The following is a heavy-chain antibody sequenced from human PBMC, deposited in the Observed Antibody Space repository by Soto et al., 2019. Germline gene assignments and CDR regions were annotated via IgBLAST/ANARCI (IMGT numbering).Heavy chain of an antibody. V-gene: IGHV4-61*05. D-gene: IGHD1-26*01. CDR2: IYYSGST. CDR3: ARISGSYYYGMDV. CDR1: GGSISSGGYS. J-gene: IGHJ6*02. Sequence: PSDTLSLTCAVSGGSISSGGYSWSWIRQPPGKGLELIGYIYYSGSTNYNPSLKSRVTISVDKSKNQFSLKLSSVTAADTAVYYCARISGSYYYGMDVWGQGTTVTVSS.